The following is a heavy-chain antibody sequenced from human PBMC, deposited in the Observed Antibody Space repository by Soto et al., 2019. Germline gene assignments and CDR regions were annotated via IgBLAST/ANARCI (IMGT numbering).Heavy chain of an antibody. CDR2: FHPEVGGT. V-gene: IGHV1-24*01. J-gene: IGHJ4*02. Sequence: ASVKVSCKVSDYFLTDLAIHWVRQTPGKGLEWMGGFHPEVGGTINAQKFRDRVTMTGDTSTDTVYMELRSLRSEDTAVYYCTACFEKLLFSFAFWGQGTLVTVSS. CDR3: TACFEKLLFSFAF. CDR1: DYFLTDLA. D-gene: IGHD2-15*01.